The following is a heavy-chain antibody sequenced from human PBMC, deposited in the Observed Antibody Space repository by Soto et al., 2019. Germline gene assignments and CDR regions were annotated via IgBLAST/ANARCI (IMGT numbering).Heavy chain of an antibody. CDR3: AMIPPLSTVTTSTYYYYGMDV. Sequence: QVQLVQSGAEVKKPGSSVKVSCKASGGTFSSYTISWVRQAPGQGLEWMGRIIPILGIANYAQKFQGRVSITADKSTSTAYMELSSLRSEDTAMYYCAMIPPLSTVTTSTYYYYGMDVWGQGTTVTVSS. J-gene: IGHJ6*02. V-gene: IGHV1-69*02. CDR2: IIPILGIA. D-gene: IGHD4-17*01. CDR1: GGTFSSYT.